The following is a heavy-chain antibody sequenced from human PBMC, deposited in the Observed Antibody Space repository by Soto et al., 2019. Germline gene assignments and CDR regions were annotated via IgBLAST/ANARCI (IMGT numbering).Heavy chain of an antibody. J-gene: IGHJ6*02. CDR3: ARVVRYFDTPYGMDV. CDR1: GFTFDDYG. CDR2: INWNGGSI. Sequence: PGGSLRLSCAASGFTFDDYGMSWVRQAPGKGLEWVSCINWNGGSIGYADSVKGRFTISRDKAKNSLYLQMNRLRAEDTAEYYCARVVRYFDTPYGMDVWGHGTTVTVSS. V-gene: IGHV3-20*04. D-gene: IGHD3-9*01.